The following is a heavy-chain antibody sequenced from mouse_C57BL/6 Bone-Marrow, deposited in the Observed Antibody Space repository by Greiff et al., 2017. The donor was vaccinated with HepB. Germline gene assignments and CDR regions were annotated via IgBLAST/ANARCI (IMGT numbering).Heavy chain of an antibody. V-gene: IGHV6-3*01. CDR1: GFTFSNYW. CDR2: IRLKSDNYAT. Sequence: EVKVEESGGGLVQPGGSMKLSCVASGFTFSNYWMNWVRQSPEKGLEWVAQIRLKSDNYATHYAESVKGRFTISCDDSTSSVYLQMNNLRAEDTGIYYCIRIYYDYDGDAYWGQGTLVTVSA. D-gene: IGHD2-4*01. J-gene: IGHJ3*01. CDR3: IRIYYDYDGDAY.